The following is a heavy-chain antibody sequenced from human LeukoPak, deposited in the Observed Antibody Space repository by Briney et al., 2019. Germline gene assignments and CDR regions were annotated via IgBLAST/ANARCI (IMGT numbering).Heavy chain of an antibody. CDR2: IRYDGTNK. V-gene: IGHV3-30*02. CDR3: AKILVSKDGYNTFDY. CDR1: GFTFSSYG. D-gene: IGHD5-24*01. J-gene: IGHJ4*02. Sequence: GRSLRLSCAASGFTFSSYGMHWVRQAPGKGLEWVAFIRYDGTNKYYADSVKGRFTISRDNSKNTLYLQMNSLRAEDTAVYYCAKILVSKDGYNTFDYWGQGTLVTVSS.